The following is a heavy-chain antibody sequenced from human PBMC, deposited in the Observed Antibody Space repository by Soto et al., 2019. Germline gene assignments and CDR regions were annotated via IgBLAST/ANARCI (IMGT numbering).Heavy chain of an antibody. CDR2: ISESGGSA. D-gene: IGHD2-15*01. J-gene: IGHJ3*01. V-gene: IGHV3-23*01. CDR1: GFTFSVYA. CDR3: ARPYGGKRWDALDL. Sequence: GGSLRLSCAASGFTFSVYAMSLVRQFPGKGLEWVSTISESGGSAYYADSVKGRFTISRDNSKNTLYLQMKSLRAEDTAVYYCARPYGGKRWDALDLWGQGTMVTVSS.